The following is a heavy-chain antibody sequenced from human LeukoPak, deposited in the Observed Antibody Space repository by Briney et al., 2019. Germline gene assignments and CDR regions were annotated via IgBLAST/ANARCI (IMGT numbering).Heavy chain of an antibody. CDR3: ARDLSAAFDF. CDR2: LVYDARS. J-gene: IGHJ4*02. D-gene: IGHD6-19*01. Sequence: GGSLRLSCAASGFTFSNFWMHWVRQAPSKGLEWVARLVYDARSDYANSVKGRFSISRDDSKNTLFLDMSNLRVEDTALYYCARDLSAAFDFWGQGVLVTVSS. V-gene: IGHV3-33*08. CDR1: GFTFSNFW.